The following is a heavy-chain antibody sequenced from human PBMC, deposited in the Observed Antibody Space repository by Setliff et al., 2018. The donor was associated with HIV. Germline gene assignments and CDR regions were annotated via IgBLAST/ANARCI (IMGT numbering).Heavy chain of an antibody. V-gene: IGHV4-4*07. Sequence: SETLSLTCTVSGDSMRNYYWSWLRQPAGKGLEWIGRIFPSGTTNYNPSLKSRVTMSIDTSKDQFSLNLNSVTAADTAVYFCARDRSNYGSGSSAYNWFGPWGQGNLVTVSS. D-gene: IGHD3-16*01. CDR3: ARDRSNYGSGSSAYNWFGP. CDR2: IFPSGTT. CDR1: GDSMRNYY. J-gene: IGHJ5*02.